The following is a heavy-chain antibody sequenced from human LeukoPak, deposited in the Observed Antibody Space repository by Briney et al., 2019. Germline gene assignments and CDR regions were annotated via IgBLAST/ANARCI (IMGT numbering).Heavy chain of an antibody. CDR3: ASQGYCSGGTCYAAFDI. D-gene: IGHD2-15*01. CDR2: ISSKSDTTT. V-gene: IGHV3-48*01. Sequence: PGGSLRLSCAASGFTFSSYSMNWVRQAPGKGLEWVSYISSKSDTTTYYADSVKGRFTISRDNAKNSLYLQMNSLRAEDTAVYYCASQGYCSGGTCYAAFDIWGQGTMVTVSS. J-gene: IGHJ3*02. CDR1: GFTFSSYS.